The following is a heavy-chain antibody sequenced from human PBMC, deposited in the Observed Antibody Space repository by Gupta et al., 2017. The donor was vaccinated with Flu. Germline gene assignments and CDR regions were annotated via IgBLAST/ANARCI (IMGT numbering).Heavy chain of an antibody. J-gene: IGHJ3*02. CDR1: GGSFSGYY. D-gene: IGHD6-13*01. Sequence: QVQLQQWGAGLLKPSETLSLTCAVYGGSFSGYYWSWIRQPPGKGLEWIGEINHSGSTNYNPSLKSRVTISVDTSKNQFSLKLSSVTAADTAVYYCARVRRNIAAAGTRAFDIWGQGTMVTVSS. CDR3: ARVRRNIAAAGTRAFDI. CDR2: INHSGST. V-gene: IGHV4-34*01.